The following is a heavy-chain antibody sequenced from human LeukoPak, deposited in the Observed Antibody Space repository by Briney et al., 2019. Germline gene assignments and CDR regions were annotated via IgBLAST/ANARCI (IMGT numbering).Heavy chain of an antibody. J-gene: IGHJ4*02. CDR3: ARNGGWDLGPNY. CDR1: GGSISSNY. Sequence: MPSETLSLTCTVSGGSISSNYWSWIRHHPGEGMEWIGYIYYCGSPNYNPSLKSRVTISVDTSKNQFSLKLSSVTAADTAVYYCARNGGWDLGPNYWGQGTLVSVCS. V-gene: IGHV4-59*01. CDR2: IYYCGSP. D-gene: IGHD6-19*01.